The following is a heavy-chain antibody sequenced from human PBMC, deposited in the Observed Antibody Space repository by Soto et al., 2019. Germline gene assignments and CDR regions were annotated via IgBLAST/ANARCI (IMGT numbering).Heavy chain of an antibody. Sequence: SCAASGFTFSSYEMNWVRQAPGQGLEWVSYISDSGGTVYYADSVKCRFTVSRGTAQNSVYLQMNSLRIEDTAVYYCARDLLHFDFSSGYPAYFYYGMDVVYPGATLTVSS. V-gene: IGHV3-48*03. CDR1: GFTFSSYE. CDR3: ARDLLHFDFSSGYPAYFYYGMDV. CDR2: ISDSGGTV. D-gene: IGHD3-3*01. J-gene: IGHJ6*01.